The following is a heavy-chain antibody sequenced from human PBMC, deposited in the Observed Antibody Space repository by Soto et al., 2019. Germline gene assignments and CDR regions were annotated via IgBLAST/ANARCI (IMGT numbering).Heavy chain of an antibody. V-gene: IGHV1-18*01. J-gene: IGHJ6*02. CDR3: ARQGSMPYYYYGMDV. Sequence: QVQLVQSGVEVKKPGASVKVSCKAYGYTFTGSGISWVRQAPGQGLEWMGWISGYNGNTNYAHKFQGRVTMTTDTSTSTAYMELRSLRSDDTAVYYCARQGSMPYYYYGMDVWGQGTTVTVSS. CDR1: GYTFTGSG. D-gene: IGHD2-2*01. CDR2: ISGYNGNT.